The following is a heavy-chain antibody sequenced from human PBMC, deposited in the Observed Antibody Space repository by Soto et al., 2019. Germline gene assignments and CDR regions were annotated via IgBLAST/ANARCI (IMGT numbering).Heavy chain of an antibody. CDR1: GFTFSSYA. D-gene: IGHD6-19*01. Sequence: QVQLVESGGGVVQPGRSLRLSCAASGFTFSSYAMHWVRQAPGKGLEWVAVISYDGSNKYYADSVKGRFTISRDNSKNTLYMQMNRLRAEDTAVYYWAREWTEQWLVGGPNWFDPWGQGTLVTVSS. V-gene: IGHV3-30-3*01. J-gene: IGHJ5*02. CDR3: AREWTEQWLVGGPNWFDP. CDR2: ISYDGSNK.